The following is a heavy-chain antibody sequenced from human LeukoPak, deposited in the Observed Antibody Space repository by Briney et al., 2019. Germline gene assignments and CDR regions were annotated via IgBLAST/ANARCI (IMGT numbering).Heavy chain of an antibody. Sequence: SETQSLTCAVYGGSFSGYYWSWIRQPPGKGLEWIGEINHSGSTNYNPSLKSRVTISVDTSKNQFSLKLSSVTAADTAVYYCARVRTQRPLDYWGQGTLVTVSS. V-gene: IGHV4-34*01. CDR1: GGSFSGYY. J-gene: IGHJ4*02. CDR2: INHSGST. D-gene: IGHD2-2*01. CDR3: ARVRTQRPLDY.